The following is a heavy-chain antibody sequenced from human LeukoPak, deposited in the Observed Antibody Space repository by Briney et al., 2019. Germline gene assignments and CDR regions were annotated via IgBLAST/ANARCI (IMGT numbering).Heavy chain of an antibody. Sequence: SETLSLTCTVSGGSISSNYWSWIRQPPGKGLEWVAYIYDSGTTNYNPSLKSRATISEDMSKNQFSLKVRSVTAADTAVYYCARSTGGWSYFDHWGQGILVTVSS. J-gene: IGHJ4*02. CDR2: IYDSGTT. D-gene: IGHD6-19*01. V-gene: IGHV4-59*01. CDR3: ARSTGGWSYFDH. CDR1: GGSISSNY.